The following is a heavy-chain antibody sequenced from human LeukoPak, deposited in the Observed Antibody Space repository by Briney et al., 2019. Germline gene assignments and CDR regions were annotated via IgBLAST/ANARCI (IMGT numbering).Heavy chain of an antibody. CDR2: ISSSGSTI. CDR1: GFTFSSYE. V-gene: IGHV3-48*03. Sequence: GGSLRLSCAASGFTFSSYEMNWVRQAQGKGLEWVSYISSSGSTIYYADSVKGRFTISRDNSKNTLYLQMNSLRPEDTAVYYCARESVGYCSTSICPNWFDPWGQGTLVTVSS. D-gene: IGHD2-2*01. J-gene: IGHJ5*02. CDR3: ARESVGYCSTSICPNWFDP.